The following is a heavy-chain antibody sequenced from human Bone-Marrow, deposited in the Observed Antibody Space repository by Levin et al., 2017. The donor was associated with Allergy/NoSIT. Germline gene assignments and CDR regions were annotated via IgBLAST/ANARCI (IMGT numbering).Heavy chain of an antibody. CDR3: AREADYKNPDAPGVYGMDV. CDR1: GFSFNHFF. Sequence: PGGSLRLSCRASGFSFNHFFIHWVRQAPGQGLEWLGVVKASDGTKNFAQRLQGRVTLTRDTSTGTAYLDLNSLRSDDTAVYFCAREADYKNPDAPGVYGMDVWGQGTTVTVSS. V-gene: IGHV1-46*02. CDR2: VKASDGTK. D-gene: IGHD4-11*01. J-gene: IGHJ6*02.